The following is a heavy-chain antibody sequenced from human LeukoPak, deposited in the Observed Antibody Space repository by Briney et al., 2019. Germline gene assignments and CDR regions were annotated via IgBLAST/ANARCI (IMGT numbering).Heavy chain of an antibody. D-gene: IGHD3-10*01. CDR1: GGSISSTSYY. CDR2: IYYRGST. J-gene: IGHJ2*01. V-gene: IGHV4-39*01. CDR3: ARSPAGVWYFDL. Sequence: PSETLSLTCTVSGGSISSTSYYWGWLRQPPGKGLEWIVVIYYRGSTYYNPSLKSRVTISVDTSKYQFSLELSSVTAADTAVYYCARSPAGVWYFDLWGRGTLVTVSS.